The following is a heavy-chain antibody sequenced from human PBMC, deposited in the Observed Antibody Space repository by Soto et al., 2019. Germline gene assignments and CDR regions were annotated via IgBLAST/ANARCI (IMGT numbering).Heavy chain of an antibody. CDR3: ARDPCGSDCYSGLDY. J-gene: IGHJ4*02. Sequence: LSLTCTVSAASFSKYYWTWIRQPPGKGLEWLGYISYNGRTNYNPSLKSRVTISVDTSRKQFFLRLTSVTAADTAIYYCARDPCGSDCYSGLDYWGQGSLVTVSS. V-gene: IGHV4-59*01. D-gene: IGHD2-21*02. CDR1: AASFSKYY. CDR2: ISYNGRT.